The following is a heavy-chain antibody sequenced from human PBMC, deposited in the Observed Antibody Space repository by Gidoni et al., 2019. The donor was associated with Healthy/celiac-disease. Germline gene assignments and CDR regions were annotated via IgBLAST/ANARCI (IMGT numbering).Heavy chain of an antibody. CDR1: GFTFSGSA. J-gene: IGHJ4*02. CDR2: IRRKANSYGK. CDR3: TRLGPPTVTTTDYFDY. D-gene: IGHD4-17*01. Sequence: EVQLLASGGGLVQPGGSLELSCTASGFTFSGSALHWVRQESGKGLEWVGRIRRKANSYGKAYAASVKGMFTISRDDSKNTGYLQMNSLKTEDTAVYYCTRLGPPTVTTTDYFDYWGQGTLVTVSS. V-gene: IGHV3-73*02.